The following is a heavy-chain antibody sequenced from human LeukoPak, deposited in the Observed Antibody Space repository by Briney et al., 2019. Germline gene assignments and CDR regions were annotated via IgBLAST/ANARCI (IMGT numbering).Heavy chain of an antibody. Sequence: ASVKVSCKASGYTFTSYYMHWVRQAPGQGLEWMGIINPSGGSTSYAQKFQGRVTMTRDTSTSTAYMELRSLRSDDTAVYYCARDSSSWYGGGWFDPWGQGTLVTVSS. CDR1: GYTFTSYY. J-gene: IGHJ5*02. CDR2: INPSGGST. CDR3: ARDSSSWYGGGWFDP. D-gene: IGHD6-13*01. V-gene: IGHV1-46*01.